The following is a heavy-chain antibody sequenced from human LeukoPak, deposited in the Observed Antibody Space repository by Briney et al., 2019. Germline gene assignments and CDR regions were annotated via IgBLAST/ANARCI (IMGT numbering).Heavy chain of an antibody. CDR2: IYSGGST. V-gene: IGHV3-53*01. J-gene: IGHJ6*02. CDR3: ARMRPYYYYYGMDV. CDR1: GFTVSSNY. Sequence: PGGSLRLSCAASGFTVSSNYMSWVRQAPGKGLEWVSVIYSGGSTYYADSVKVRFTISRDNSKNTLYLQMNSLRAEDTAVYYCARMRPYYYYYGMDVWGQGTMVTVSS.